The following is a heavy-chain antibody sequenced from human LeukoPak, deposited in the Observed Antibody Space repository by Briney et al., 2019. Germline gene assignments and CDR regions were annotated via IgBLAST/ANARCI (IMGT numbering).Heavy chain of an antibody. D-gene: IGHD2-8*01. CDR1: GFTVSSNY. CDR2: IYSGGST. Sequence: PGGSLRLSCAASGFTVSSNYMSWVRQAPGKGLEWVSVIYSGGSTYYADSVKGRFTISRDNSKNTLYLQMNSPRVEDTAVYYCANGINTNSYYPFDYWGQGTLVTVSS. V-gene: IGHV3-66*01. CDR3: ANGINTNSYYPFDY. J-gene: IGHJ4*02.